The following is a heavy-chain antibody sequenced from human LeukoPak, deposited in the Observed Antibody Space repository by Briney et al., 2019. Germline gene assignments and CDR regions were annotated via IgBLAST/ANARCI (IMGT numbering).Heavy chain of an antibody. CDR1: GFTFSNYW. V-gene: IGHV3-74*03. CDR3: ARDKKSGESSEIDY. CDR2: INRDGSTT. D-gene: IGHD3-10*01. Sequence: GGSLRLSCAASGFTFSNYWVHWVRRAPGKGLVWVSRINRDGSTTKYADSVKGRFTVSRDNAKNTLNLQMNSLRAEDTAVYYCARDKKSGESSEIDYWGQGTLVTVSS. J-gene: IGHJ4*02.